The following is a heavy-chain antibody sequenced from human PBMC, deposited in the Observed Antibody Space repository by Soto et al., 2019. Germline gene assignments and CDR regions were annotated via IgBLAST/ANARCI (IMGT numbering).Heavy chain of an antibody. Sequence: ASVKVSCKASGYTFTGYYIYWVRQAPGQGLEWMGWINPNSGVTKYAQKFQGRVTMTRDTSISTAYMELSRLRSDDTAVFYCARDGGYCSSSSCYTLFDYWGQGTRVTVSS. CDR2: INPNSGVT. J-gene: IGHJ4*02. CDR1: GYTFTGYY. V-gene: IGHV1-2*02. CDR3: ARDGGYCSSSSCYTLFDY. D-gene: IGHD2-2*02.